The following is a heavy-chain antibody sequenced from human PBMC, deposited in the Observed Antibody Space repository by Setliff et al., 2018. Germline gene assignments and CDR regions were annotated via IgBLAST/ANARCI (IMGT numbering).Heavy chain of an antibody. J-gene: IGHJ6*02. CDR2: ISSTITST. Sequence: GGSLRLSCVASGFAISSCWMSWVRQAPGKGLEWVSAISSTITSTYYADSVKGRFTISRDNSKNTLYLQMNSLRAEDTAVYYCAKHGAYNDFLTGYNFYYDMDVWGQGTTVTVSS. CDR1: GFAISSCW. CDR3: AKHGAYNDFLTGYNFYYDMDV. D-gene: IGHD3-9*01. V-gene: IGHV3-23*01.